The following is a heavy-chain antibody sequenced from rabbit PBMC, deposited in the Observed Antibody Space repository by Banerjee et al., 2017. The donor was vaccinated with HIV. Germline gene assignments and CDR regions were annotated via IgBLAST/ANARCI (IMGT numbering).Heavy chain of an antibody. CDR1: GFSFSSSYY. V-gene: IGHV1S43*01. J-gene: IGHJ4*01. Sequence: QEQLEESGGDLVKPEGSLTLTCTASGFSFSSSYYMCWVRQAPGKGLELIACIYTSSDTTWYASWVNGRFTISRSTSQNTVDLKMTSLTAADTATYFCARGGSYDDHGDYVLGYYFNLWGPGTLVTVS. CDR3: ARGGSYDDHGDYVLGYYFNL. D-gene: IGHD2-1*01. CDR2: IYTSSDTT.